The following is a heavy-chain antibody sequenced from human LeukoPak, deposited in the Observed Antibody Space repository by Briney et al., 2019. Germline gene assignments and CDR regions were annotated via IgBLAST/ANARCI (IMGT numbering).Heavy chain of an antibody. J-gene: IGHJ4*02. Sequence: PGGSLRLSCAASGFTFSDNSMNWVRQAPGKGLEWVSSISRRSRHVYYAGSVKGRFTISRDNAKNSLYLQMNSLRAEDTAVYYCARDLIVGATHFDYWGQGTLVTVSS. V-gene: IGHV3-21*01. CDR3: ARDLIVGATHFDY. CDR2: ISRRSRHV. D-gene: IGHD1-26*01. CDR1: GFTFSDNS.